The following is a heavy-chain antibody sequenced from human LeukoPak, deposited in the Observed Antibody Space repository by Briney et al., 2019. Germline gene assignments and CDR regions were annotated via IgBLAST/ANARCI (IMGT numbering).Heavy chain of an antibody. CDR2: IYYSGST. J-gene: IGHJ4*02. CDR3: AGTRYYDSSGYYYTL. V-gene: IGHV4-59*01. D-gene: IGHD3-22*01. Sequence: SETLSLTCTVSGGSISSYYWSWIRQPPGKGLEWIGYIYYSGSTNYNPSLKSRVTISVDTSKNQFSLKLSSVTAADTAVYYCAGTRYYDSSGYYYTLWGQGTLVTVSS. CDR1: GGSISSYY.